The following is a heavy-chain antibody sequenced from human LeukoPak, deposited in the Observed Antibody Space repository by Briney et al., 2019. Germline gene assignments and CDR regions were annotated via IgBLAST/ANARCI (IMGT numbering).Heavy chain of an antibody. Sequence: GGSLRLSCAASGFTFSRSAMTWVRQTPGRGLDWVSSISSSGNTYYADSVKGRFTISRDNSKNMLYLQMNSLRAEDTAVYYCVKGRISEDGLDFWGQGTLVTVSS. CDR2: ISSSGNT. V-gene: IGHV3-23*01. D-gene: IGHD6-13*01. CDR1: GFTFSRSA. CDR3: VKGRISEDGLDF. J-gene: IGHJ4*02.